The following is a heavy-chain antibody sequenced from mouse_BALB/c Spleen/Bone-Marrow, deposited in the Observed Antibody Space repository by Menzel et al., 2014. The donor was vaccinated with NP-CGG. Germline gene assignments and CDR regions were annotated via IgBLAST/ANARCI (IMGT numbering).Heavy chain of an antibody. D-gene: IGHD1-1*01. CDR2: IDPANGNT. CDR1: GFNIKDTY. V-gene: IGHV14-3*02. J-gene: IGHJ3*01. Sequence: VQLQQPGAELVKPGASVKLSCTASGFNIKDTYMHWVKQRPEQGLGWIGRIDPANGNTKYDPKFQGKATITADTSSITAYLQLSSLTSEDTAVYYCASYYYGRAWFAYWGQGTLVTVSA. CDR3: ASYYYGRAWFAY.